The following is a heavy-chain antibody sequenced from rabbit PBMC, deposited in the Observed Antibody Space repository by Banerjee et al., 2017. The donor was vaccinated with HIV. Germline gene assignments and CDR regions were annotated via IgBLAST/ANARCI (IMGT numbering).Heavy chain of an antibody. CDR2: INAGSGST. V-gene: IGHV1S40*01. J-gene: IGHJ4*01. D-gene: IGHD1-1*01. Sequence: QSLEESGGDLVKPGASLTLTCTASGFSFSSNAMCWVRQAPGKGLEWIGCINAGSGSTYYASWAKGRFTISKTSSTTVTLQMTSLTAADTATYFCARWASSSGYYGLWGPGTLV. CDR3: ARWASSSGYYGL. CDR1: GFSFSSNA.